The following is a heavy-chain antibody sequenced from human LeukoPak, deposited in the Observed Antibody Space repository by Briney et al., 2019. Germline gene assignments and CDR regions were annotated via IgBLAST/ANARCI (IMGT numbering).Heavy chain of an antibody. Sequence: GGSLRLSCAASGFTFDDYAMHWVRQAPGKGLGWVSLISGDGGSTYYADSVKGRFTISRDNSKNSLYLQMNSLRTEDTALYYCAKGGFWSGYYTREEYYYYYYMDVWGKGTTVTVSS. D-gene: IGHD3-3*01. V-gene: IGHV3-43*02. J-gene: IGHJ6*03. CDR2: ISGDGGST. CDR3: AKGGFWSGYYTREEYYYYYYMDV. CDR1: GFTFDDYA.